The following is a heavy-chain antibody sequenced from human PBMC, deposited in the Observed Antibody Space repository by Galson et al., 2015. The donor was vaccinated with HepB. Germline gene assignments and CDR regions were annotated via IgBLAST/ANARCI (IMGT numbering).Heavy chain of an antibody. D-gene: IGHD4-17*01. CDR2: ISSSSSSI. Sequence: SLRLSCAASTFIFSTYSMNWVRQAPGKGLEWVSYISSSSSSIYYADSVKGRFTISRDNAKNSLYLQMNSLRAEDTAVYYCARTDYGDYLFVYWGQGTLVTVSS. CDR3: ARTDYGDYLFVY. J-gene: IGHJ4*02. CDR1: TFIFSTYS. V-gene: IGHV3-48*04.